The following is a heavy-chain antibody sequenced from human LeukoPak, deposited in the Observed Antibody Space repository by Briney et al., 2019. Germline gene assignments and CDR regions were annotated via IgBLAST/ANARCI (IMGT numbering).Heavy chain of an antibody. V-gene: IGHV4-59*01. D-gene: IGHD5-18*01. J-gene: IGHJ2*01. Sequence: SETLSLTCTVSGGSISSYYWSWIRQPPGKGLEWIGYIYYSGSTNYNPSLKSRVTISVDTSENQFSLKLSSVTAADTAVYYCARVKQTAMVTYSYWYFDLWGRGTLVTVSS. CDR2: IYYSGST. CDR3: ARVKQTAMVTYSYWYFDL. CDR1: GGSISSYY.